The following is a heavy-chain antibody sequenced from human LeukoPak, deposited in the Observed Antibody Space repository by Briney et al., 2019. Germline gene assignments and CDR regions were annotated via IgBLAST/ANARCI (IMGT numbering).Heavy chain of an antibody. D-gene: IGHD3-9*01. Sequence: GGSLRLSCAASGFTFSSYAMSWVRQAPGKGLEWVSAISGSGGSTYYADSVRGRFTISRDNSKNTLYLQMNSLRAEDTAVYYCAKARLRYFDWLLCSWGQGTLVTVSS. V-gene: IGHV3-23*01. CDR3: AKARLRYFDWLLCS. CDR2: ISGSGGST. J-gene: IGHJ5*02. CDR1: GFTFSSYA.